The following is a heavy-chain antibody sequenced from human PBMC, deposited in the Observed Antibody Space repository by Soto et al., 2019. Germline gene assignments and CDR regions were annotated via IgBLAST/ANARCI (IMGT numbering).Heavy chain of an antibody. CDR2: IHSDGSTT. D-gene: IGHD2-21*02. V-gene: IGHV3-74*01. CDR3: VRGDKGGFDL. Sequence: EVQLVESEGGLVQRGGSLRLSCAASGFTFNYYWMHWVRQAPGQGLVWVSHIHSDGSTTTYADSVKGRFTISRDNAKITLYLQMNSLRAEDTAVYYCVRGDKGGFDLWGQGTTVTVSS. J-gene: IGHJ3*01. CDR1: GFTFNYYW.